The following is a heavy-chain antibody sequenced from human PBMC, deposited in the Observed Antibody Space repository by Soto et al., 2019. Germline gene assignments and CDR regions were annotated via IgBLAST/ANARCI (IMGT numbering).Heavy chain of an antibody. CDR1: GFKFIDYY. V-gene: IGHV1-69-2*01. CDR2: VDPEDGET. Sequence: EVQLVQSGAEVKKPGATVKISCKVSGFKFIDYYLYWVQQAPGKALEWMGRVDPEDGETVYSEKFQGRLTITADTSRDIAHMELSALRSEDTAVYFCATTTAVIVAQGPMDVWGQGTTVIVSS. D-gene: IGHD2-21*01. J-gene: IGHJ6*02. CDR3: ATTTAVIVAQGPMDV.